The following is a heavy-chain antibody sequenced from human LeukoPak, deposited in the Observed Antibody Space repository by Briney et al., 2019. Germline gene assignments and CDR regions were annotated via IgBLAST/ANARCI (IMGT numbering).Heavy chain of an antibody. J-gene: IGHJ4*02. Sequence: HPGGSLRLSCAASGFTFSSYGMHWVRQAPGKGLEWVAVIYYDGSNQYYAVSVKGRFTVSRDNAKNTLYLQMDSLRAEDTAVYYCATDRNSGKYYDYWGQGTLVTVSS. CDR3: ATDRNSGKYYDY. V-gene: IGHV3-33*01. CDR1: GFTFSSYG. CDR2: IYYDGSNQ. D-gene: IGHD1-26*01.